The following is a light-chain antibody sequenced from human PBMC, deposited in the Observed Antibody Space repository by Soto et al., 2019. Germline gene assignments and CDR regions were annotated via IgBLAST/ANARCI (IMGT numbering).Light chain of an antibody. Sequence: QSALTQSASVSGSPGQSITISCTGTSSDVGSYNLVSWYQQHPGKAPKLMIYEGSKRPSGVSNRFSGSKSGNTASLTISGLQAENEADYYCFSYAGRSTWVFGGGTKLTVL. J-gene: IGLJ3*02. V-gene: IGLV2-23*01. CDR2: EGS. CDR3: FSYAGRSTWV. CDR1: SSDVGSYNL.